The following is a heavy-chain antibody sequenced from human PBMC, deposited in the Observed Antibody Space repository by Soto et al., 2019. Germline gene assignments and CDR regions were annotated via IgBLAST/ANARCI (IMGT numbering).Heavy chain of an antibody. CDR3: ARCDGSATYCFFFAY. CDR1: GFTVSNSY. Sequence: EVQVVESGGGLVQSGGSLTLSYAASGFTVSNSYMSWVRQAPGKGLEWVSAIYSGGSTYYADSVKGRFTISRDNSRNTLYLQMNSLRAEDTAVYFCARCDGSATYCFFFAYWGQGTPVTVSS. J-gene: IGHJ4*02. V-gene: IGHV3-66*01. CDR2: IYSGGST. D-gene: IGHD3-10*01.